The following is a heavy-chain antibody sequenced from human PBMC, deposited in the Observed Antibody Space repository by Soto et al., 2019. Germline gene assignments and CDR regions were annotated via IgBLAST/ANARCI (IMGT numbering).Heavy chain of an antibody. V-gene: IGHV4-59*01. J-gene: IGHJ3*02. Sequence: QVQLQESGPGLVKPSETLSLTCTVSGGSISSYYWSWIRQPPGKGLEWIGYIYYSGSTNYNPSLKRRVTISVDTSKNQFSLKLSSVTAADTAVYYCARGHSYGYLLNAFDIWGQGTMVTVSS. CDR1: GGSISSYY. CDR3: ARGHSYGYLLNAFDI. CDR2: IYYSGST. D-gene: IGHD5-18*01.